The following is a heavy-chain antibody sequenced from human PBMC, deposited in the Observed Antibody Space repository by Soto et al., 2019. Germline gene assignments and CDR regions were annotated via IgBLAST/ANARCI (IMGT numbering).Heavy chain of an antibody. CDR1: GLTFYSSG. CDR3: ASDLDWFDP. J-gene: IGHJ5*02. CDR2: IWYDGSNK. V-gene: IGHV3-33*01. Sequence: GGSMRLSCAASGLTFYSSGMPWVRQATGKGLEWVAVIWYDGSNKYYADSVKGRFTISRDNSKNTLYLQMNSLRAEDTAVYYCASDLDWFDPWGQGTLVTGSS.